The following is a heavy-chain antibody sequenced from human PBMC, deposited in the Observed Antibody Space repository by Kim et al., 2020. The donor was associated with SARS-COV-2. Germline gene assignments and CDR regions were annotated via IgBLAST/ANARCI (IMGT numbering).Heavy chain of an antibody. CDR3: AKDGGQKTYYYDSSGYPIDY. D-gene: IGHD3-22*01. Sequence: RFTISRDKSKNTLYLQMNSLRAEDTAVYYCAKDGGQKTYYYDSSGYPIDYWGQGTLVTVSS. J-gene: IGHJ4*02. V-gene: IGHV3-23*01.